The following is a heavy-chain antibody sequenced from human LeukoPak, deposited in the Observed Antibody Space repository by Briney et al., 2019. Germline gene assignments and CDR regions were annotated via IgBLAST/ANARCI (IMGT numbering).Heavy chain of an antibody. CDR1: GFTFSSYA. CDR2: INHSGST. V-gene: IGHV4-34*01. Sequence: GSLRLSCAASGFTFSSYAMSWVRQPPGKGLEWIGEINHSGSTNYNPSLKSRVTISVDTSKNQFSLKLSSVTAADTAVYYCARDFSSSGTFRAFDIWGQGTMVTVSS. J-gene: IGHJ3*02. CDR3: ARDFSSSGTFRAFDI. D-gene: IGHD6-19*01.